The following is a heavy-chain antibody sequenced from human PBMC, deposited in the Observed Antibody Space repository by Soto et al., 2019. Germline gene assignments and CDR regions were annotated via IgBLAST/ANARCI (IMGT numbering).Heavy chain of an antibody. V-gene: IGHV3-7*03. D-gene: IGHD3-10*01. CDR2: IKQDGSEK. Sequence: EVQLVESGGGLVQPGGSLRLSCAASGFTFSSYWMSWVRQAPGKGLEWVANIKQDGSEKYYVDSVKGRFTISRDNAKNSLYLQMNSLRAEDTAVYYCARDLGYGSGSPFDYWGQGTLVTVSS. J-gene: IGHJ4*02. CDR3: ARDLGYGSGSPFDY. CDR1: GFTFSSYW.